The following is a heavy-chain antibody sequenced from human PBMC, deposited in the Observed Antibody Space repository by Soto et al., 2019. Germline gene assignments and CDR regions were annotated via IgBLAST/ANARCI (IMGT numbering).Heavy chain of an antibody. CDR2: ISGSGGST. Sequence: GGSLRLSCAASGFTFSSYAMSWVRQAPGKGLEWVSAISGSGGSTYYADSVKGRFTISRDNSKNTLYLQMNSLRAEDTAVYYCAKLLTSPAIAVAGSPYYFDYWGQGTLVTVSS. V-gene: IGHV3-23*01. D-gene: IGHD6-19*01. CDR1: GFTFSSYA. J-gene: IGHJ4*02. CDR3: AKLLTSPAIAVAGSPYYFDY.